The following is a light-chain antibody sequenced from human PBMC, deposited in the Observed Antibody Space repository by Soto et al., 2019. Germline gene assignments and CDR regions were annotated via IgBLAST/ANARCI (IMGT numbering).Light chain of an antibody. Sequence: QLVLTQPASVSGSPGQSITISCTGTSSDVGGYNYVSWYQQHPGKAPKLMIYEVSNRPSGVSNRFSGSTSGNTASLTISGLQAEDEADYYCSSYTSSSSLYVFGTGTKVTVL. V-gene: IGLV2-14*01. CDR2: EVS. CDR3: SSYTSSSSLYV. J-gene: IGLJ1*01. CDR1: SSDVGGYNY.